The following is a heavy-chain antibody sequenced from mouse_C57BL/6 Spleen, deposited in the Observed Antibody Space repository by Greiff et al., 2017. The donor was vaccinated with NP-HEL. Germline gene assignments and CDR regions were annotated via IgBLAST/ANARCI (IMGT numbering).Heavy chain of an antibody. D-gene: IGHD2-5*01. J-gene: IGHJ4*01. Sequence: QVQLQQPGAELVKPGASVKMSCKASGYTFTSYWITWVKQRPGQGLEWIGDIYPGSGSTNYNEKFKSKATLTVDTSSSTAYMQLSSLTSEDSAVYYCARGGDYSNYGGYAMDYWGQGTSVTVSS. CDR1: GYTFTSYW. CDR2: IYPGSGST. CDR3: ARGGDYSNYGGYAMDY. V-gene: IGHV1-55*01.